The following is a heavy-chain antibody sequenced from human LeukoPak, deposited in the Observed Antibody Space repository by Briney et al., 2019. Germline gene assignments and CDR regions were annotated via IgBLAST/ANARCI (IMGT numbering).Heavy chain of an antibody. CDR1: GGSISTYY. CDR2: IYYRGNT. CDR3: ARADDDHYDSSGQALDAFDL. J-gene: IGHJ3*01. D-gene: IGHD3-22*01. Sequence: PSETLSLTCTVSGGSISTYYWSWIRQPPGKGLEGIGYIYYRGNTNYNPSLQSRVSISVDTSKNQFSLKLSSVTAADTAVYYCARADDDHYDSSGQALDAFDLWGQGTMVTVSS. V-gene: IGHV4-59*08.